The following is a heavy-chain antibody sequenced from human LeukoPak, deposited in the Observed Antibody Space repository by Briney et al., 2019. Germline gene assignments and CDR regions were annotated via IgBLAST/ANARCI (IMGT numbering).Heavy chain of an antibody. V-gene: IGHV4-38-2*02. CDR2: IYYSGST. CDR3: ASQFMVRGVTSLFDY. CDR1: DYSISSGYY. D-gene: IGHD3-10*01. J-gene: IGHJ4*02. Sequence: PSETLSLTCTVSDYSISSGYYWGWIRQPPGKGLEWIGSIYYSGSTYYNPSLKSRVTISVDTSKNQFSLKLSSVTAADTAVYYCASQFMVRGVTSLFDYWGQGTLVTVSS.